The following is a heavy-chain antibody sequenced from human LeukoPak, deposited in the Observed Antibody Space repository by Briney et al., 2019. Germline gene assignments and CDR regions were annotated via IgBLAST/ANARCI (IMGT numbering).Heavy chain of an antibody. J-gene: IGHJ5*02. D-gene: IGHD6-13*01. CDR2: IYTSGST. Sequence: SETLSLTCTVSGGSISSYYWSWIRQPAGKGLEWIGRIYTSGSTNYNPSLKSRVTISVDKSMNQSSLKLTSVTAADTAVYYCAKDPQGIAAAGPNWLDPWGQGTLVTVSS. CDR3: AKDPQGIAAAGPNWLDP. V-gene: IGHV4-4*07. CDR1: GGSISSYY.